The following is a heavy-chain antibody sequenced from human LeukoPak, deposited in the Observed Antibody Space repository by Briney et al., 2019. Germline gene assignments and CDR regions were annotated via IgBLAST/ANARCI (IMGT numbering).Heavy chain of an antibody. V-gene: IGHV1-24*01. J-gene: IGHJ4*02. CDR2: FDPKDAET. D-gene: IGHD1-1*01. CDR1: GNTLTELS. CDR3: VTWGTGLDC. Sequence: ASVKVFCKVSGNTLTELSMHWVRQTPGKGLEWLGGFDPKDAETIYAQKFQGRVIMTEDTSTDTAYMELYSLKAEDRALYYCVTWGTGLDCWGQGTLVTVSS.